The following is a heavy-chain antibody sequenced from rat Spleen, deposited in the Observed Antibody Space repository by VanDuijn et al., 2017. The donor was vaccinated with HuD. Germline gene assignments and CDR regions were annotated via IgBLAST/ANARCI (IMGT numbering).Heavy chain of an antibody. V-gene: IGHV3-1*01. D-gene: IGHD1-7*01. CDR3: ARYRNTMGLFDY. Sequence: EVQLQESGPGLVKPSQSLSLTCSVTGYSITSNYWGWIRKFPGNKMEWMGYISFSRSTTYNPSLKSRISISRDTSKNQFFLQLNSVTTEETATYYCARYRNTMGLFDYWGQGVMVTVSS. CDR2: ISFSRST. CDR1: GYSITSNY. J-gene: IGHJ2*01.